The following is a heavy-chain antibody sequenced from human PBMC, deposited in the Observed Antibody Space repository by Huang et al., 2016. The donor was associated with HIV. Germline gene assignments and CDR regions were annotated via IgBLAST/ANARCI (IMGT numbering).Heavy chain of an antibody. CDR2: IYPADADT. Sequence: EVQLVQSGTEIKKPGESLKISCQASDYTFTADWIGWVRQMPEKGLQWVGIIYPADADTRYNPSFRGHVTISVDKSLNTTYLQWRSLKASDTAIYYCTRQKSGTGLPAILWGQGTLVTVS. D-gene: IGHD2-2*02. CDR1: DYTFTADW. J-gene: IGHJ4*02. CDR3: TRQKSGTGLPAIL. V-gene: IGHV5-51*01.